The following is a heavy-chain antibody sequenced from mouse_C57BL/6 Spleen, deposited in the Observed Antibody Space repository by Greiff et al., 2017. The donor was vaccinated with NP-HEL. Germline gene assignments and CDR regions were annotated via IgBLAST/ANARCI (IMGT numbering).Heavy chain of an antibody. CDR2: IDPSDSYT. V-gene: IGHV1-50*01. CDR1: GYTFTSYW. D-gene: IGHD2-3*01. CDR3: ARFYDGYTWFAY. J-gene: IGHJ3*01. Sequence: QVQLQQPGAELVKPGASVKLSCKASGYTFTSYWMQWVKQRPGQGLEWIGEIDPSDSYTNYNQKFKGKATLTVDKSSSTAYMQLSSLTSEDSAVYYCARFYDGYTWFAYWGQGTLVTVSA.